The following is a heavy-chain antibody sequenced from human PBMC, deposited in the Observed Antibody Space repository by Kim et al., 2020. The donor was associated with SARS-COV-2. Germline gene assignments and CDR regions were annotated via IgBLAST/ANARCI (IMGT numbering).Heavy chain of an antibody. CDR1: GGSISSYY. Sequence: SETLSLTCTVSGGSISSYYWSRIRQPPGKGLEWIGYIYYSGSTNYSPSLKSRVTISVDTSKNQFSLKLSSVTAADTAVYYCARVKRWLQKRAAFDIWGQGTMVTVSS. D-gene: IGHD5-12*01. J-gene: IGHJ3*02. CDR3: ARVKRWLQKRAAFDI. CDR2: IYYSGST. V-gene: IGHV4-59*01.